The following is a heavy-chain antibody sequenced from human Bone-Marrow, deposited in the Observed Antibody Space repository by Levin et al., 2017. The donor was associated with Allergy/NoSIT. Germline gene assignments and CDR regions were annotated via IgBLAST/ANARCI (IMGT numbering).Heavy chain of an antibody. CDR1: GVSISGFY. CDR3: ARISPRTSLVTYWYLDL. V-gene: IGHV4-59*01. CDR2: VSYSGHT. D-gene: IGHD5-18*01. Sequence: SETLSLTCTVSGVSISGFYWSWIRKAPGRGLEWIGYVSYSGHTSYNASLKSRVTISVDMSKNLLSLSLSSVTTADTAVYYCARISPRTSLVTYWYLDLWGRGTLVTVSS. J-gene: IGHJ2*01.